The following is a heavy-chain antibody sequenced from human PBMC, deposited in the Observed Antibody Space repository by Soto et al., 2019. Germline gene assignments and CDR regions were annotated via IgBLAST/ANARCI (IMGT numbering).Heavy chain of an antibody. Sequence: GGSLRLSCAAYGFTVSSGYMSWVRQAPGMGLEWVSVILSGGDTYYADSVKGRFTVSRDNSQNTVYLQMNSLRGEDTATYYCARGYWRFGESYYFDYWGQGSLVTVSS. CDR2: ILSGGDT. J-gene: IGHJ4*02. D-gene: IGHD3-10*01. CDR1: GFTVSSGY. V-gene: IGHV3-53*01. CDR3: ARGYWRFGESYYFDY.